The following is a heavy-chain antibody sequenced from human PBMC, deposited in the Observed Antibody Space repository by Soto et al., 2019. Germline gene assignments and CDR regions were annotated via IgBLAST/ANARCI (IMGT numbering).Heavy chain of an antibody. CDR2: ISSSSSYI. Sequence: GGSLRLSCAASGFTFSSYSMNWVRQAPGKGLEWVSSISSSSSYIYYADSVKGRFTISRDNAKNSLYLQMTSPRAEDTAVYYCARGNCSSTSCYYSSGFYYMDVWGKGNKITVPS. CDR1: GFTFSSYS. CDR3: ARGNCSSTSCYYSSGFYYMDV. V-gene: IGHV3-21*01. D-gene: IGHD2-2*01. J-gene: IGHJ6*03.